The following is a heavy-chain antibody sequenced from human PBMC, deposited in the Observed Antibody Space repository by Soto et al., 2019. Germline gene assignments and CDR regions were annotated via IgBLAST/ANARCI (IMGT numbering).Heavy chain of an antibody. J-gene: IGHJ4*02. CDR1: MHSVSNTRAT. D-gene: IGHD1-26*01. CDR3: ARDPPDFNSGFDF. V-gene: IGHV6-1*01. Sequence: PSQTLSLTCAISMHSVSNTRATWNWIRQSPSGGREWLGRTYYRSKWISDYAMSVKGRISINPDTSKNLVSLHLNFVTPEDTAVYYCARDPPDFNSGFDFWGQGTPVTVSS. CDR2: TYYRSKWIS.